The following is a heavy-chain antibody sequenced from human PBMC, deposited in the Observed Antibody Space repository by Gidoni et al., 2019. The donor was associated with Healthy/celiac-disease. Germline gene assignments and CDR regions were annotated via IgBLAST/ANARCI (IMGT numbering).Heavy chain of an antibody. D-gene: IGHD3-22*01. CDR3: ARAQDYYDSSGYYYVAQLEYYFDY. CDR2: IWYDVSNK. J-gene: IGHJ4*02. V-gene: IGHV3-33*01. Sequence: QVQLVESGGGVVQPGRSLRLSCAASGFTFSSYGMHWVRPAPGTGLEWVAVIWYDVSNKYYADSVKGRFTISRDNSKNTLYLQMNSLRAEDTAVYYCARAQDYYDSSGYYYVAQLEYYFDYWGQGTLVTVSS. CDR1: GFTFSSYG.